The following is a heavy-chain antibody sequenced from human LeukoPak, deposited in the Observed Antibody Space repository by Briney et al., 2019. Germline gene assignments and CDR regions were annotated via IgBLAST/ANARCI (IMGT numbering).Heavy chain of an antibody. CDR2: ISGSGGST. D-gene: IGHD6-19*01. Sequence: GGTLRLPCAASGFTFSSYGMSWVRQAPGKGLEWVSAISGSGGSTYYADSVKGRFTISRDNSKNTLYLQMNSLRAEDTAVYYCAKGRLYSSGWYYFDYWGQGTLVTVSS. CDR1: GFTFSSYG. J-gene: IGHJ4*02. CDR3: AKGRLYSSGWYYFDY. V-gene: IGHV3-23*01.